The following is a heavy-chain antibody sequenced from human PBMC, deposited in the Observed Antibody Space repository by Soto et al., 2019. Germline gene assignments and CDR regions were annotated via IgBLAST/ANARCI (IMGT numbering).Heavy chain of an antibody. CDR1: GYTFTSYA. Sequence: GASVKVSCKASGYTFTSYAMHWVRQAPGQRLEWMGWINAGNGNTKYSQKFQGRVTITRDTSASTAYMELSSLRSEDTAVYYCATGPLRVIDYWGQGTLVTVSS. D-gene: IGHD4-17*01. J-gene: IGHJ4*02. CDR2: INAGNGNT. CDR3: ATGPLRVIDY. V-gene: IGHV1-3*01.